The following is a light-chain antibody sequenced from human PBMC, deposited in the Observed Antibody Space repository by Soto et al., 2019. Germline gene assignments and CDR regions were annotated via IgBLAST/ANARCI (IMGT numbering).Light chain of an antibody. CDR1: QSISGW. V-gene: IGKV1-5*01. CDR2: DAS. CDR3: QHYNSYSPA. J-gene: IGKJ1*01. Sequence: DIQMTQSPSTLSASVGDRVTITCRASQSISGWLAWYQQKPGKAPKLLIFDASSLESGVPSRFSGSVSGTEFTLTISSLQPDDFATDYCQHYNSYSPAFGQGTKVEIK.